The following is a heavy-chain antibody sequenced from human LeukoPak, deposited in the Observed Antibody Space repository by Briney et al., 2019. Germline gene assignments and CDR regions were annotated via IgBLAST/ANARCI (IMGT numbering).Heavy chain of an antibody. CDR3: AREAKGGYYDSSGYYSFDY. CDR1: GGSISSGSYY. Sequence: SETLSLTCSVSGGSISSGSYYWSWIRQPAGKGLEWIGRIYSSGSTNYNPSLKSRVTISVDTSKNQFSLKLSSVTAADTAVYYCAREAKGGYYDSSGYYSFDYWGQGTLVTVSS. V-gene: IGHV4-61*02. J-gene: IGHJ4*02. CDR2: IYSSGST. D-gene: IGHD3-22*01.